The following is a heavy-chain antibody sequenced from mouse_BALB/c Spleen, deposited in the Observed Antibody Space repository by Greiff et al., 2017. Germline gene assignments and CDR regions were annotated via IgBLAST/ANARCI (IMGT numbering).Heavy chain of an antibody. Sequence: QVQLKESAAELARPGASVKMSCKASGYTFTSYTMHWVKQRPGQGLEWIGYINPSSGYTEYNQKFKDKTTLTADKSSSTAYMQLSSLTSEDSAVYYCARRGDSSGYATYFDYWGQGTTLTVSS. CDR3: ARRGDSSGYATYFDY. V-gene: IGHV1-4*02. CDR1: GYTFTSYT. J-gene: IGHJ2*01. D-gene: IGHD3-2*01. CDR2: INPSSGYT.